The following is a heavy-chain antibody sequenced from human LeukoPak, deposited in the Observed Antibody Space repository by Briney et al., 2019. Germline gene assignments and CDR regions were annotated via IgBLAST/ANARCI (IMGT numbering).Heavy chain of an antibody. CDR1: GGSFSGYY. V-gene: IGHV4-34*01. CDR3: ARAQADRIPYSSRPTLYYYYYMDV. D-gene: IGHD6-19*01. J-gene: IGHJ6*03. CDR2: INHSGST. Sequence: PSETLSLTCAVYGGSFSGYYWGWIRQPPGKGLEWIGEINHSGSTNYNPSLKSRVTISVDTSKNQFSLKLSSVTAADTAVYYCARAQADRIPYSSRPTLYYYYYMDVWGKGTTVTVSS.